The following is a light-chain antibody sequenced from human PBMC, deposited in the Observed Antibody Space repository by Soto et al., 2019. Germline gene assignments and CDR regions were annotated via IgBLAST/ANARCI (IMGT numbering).Light chain of an antibody. CDR3: CSYAGSGTLV. CDR2: EDT. V-gene: IGLV2-23*01. CDR1: SSDVGSYNF. J-gene: IGLJ2*01. Sequence: QSALTQPASVSGSPGQSITISCTGTSSDVGSYNFVSWYKQYPGKAPKFMIYEDTKRPSGISNRFSGSKSGNTASLTISGLQAEDEADYYCCSYAGSGTLVFGGGTKLTVL.